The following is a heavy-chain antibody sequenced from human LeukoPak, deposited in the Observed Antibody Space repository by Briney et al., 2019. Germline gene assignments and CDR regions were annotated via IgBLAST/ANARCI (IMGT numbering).Heavy chain of an antibody. Sequence: GGSLRLSCAGSGFIFNNYAMHWVRQPPGKGLEWVSGISWNSGTIDYADSVRGRFTIARDNAKNSLYLQMDSLRVEDTAFYYCAKDNRRHYTSGPNPDSLHWGQGALVTVSS. CDR2: ISWNSGTI. J-gene: IGHJ4*02. D-gene: IGHD6-19*01. CDR3: AKDNRRHYTSGPNPDSLH. CDR1: GFIFNNYA. V-gene: IGHV3-9*01.